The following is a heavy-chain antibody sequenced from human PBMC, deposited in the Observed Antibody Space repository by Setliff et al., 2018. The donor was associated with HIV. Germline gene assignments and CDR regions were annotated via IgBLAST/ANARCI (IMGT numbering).Heavy chain of an antibody. V-gene: IGHV4-59*11. CDR3: ARDKGVVVTRGYNWFDP. Sequence: SETLSLTCTVSGGSISSHYWTWVRQPPGRGLEWIGCIDYSGSTNYNPSLKSRVAISVDTSKNQFSLKLRSVTAADTAVYYCARDKGVVVTRGYNWFDPWGQGTLVTVSS. CDR1: GGSISSHY. D-gene: IGHD2-15*01. CDR2: IDYSGST. J-gene: IGHJ5*02.